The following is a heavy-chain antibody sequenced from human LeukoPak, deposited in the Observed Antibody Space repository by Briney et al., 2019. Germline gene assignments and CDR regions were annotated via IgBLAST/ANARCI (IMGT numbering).Heavy chain of an antibody. J-gene: IGHJ5*02. CDR2: ISSSSSYI. V-gene: IGHV3-21*01. CDR3: ARDFIYCSGGSCYPT. CDR1: GFTFSSYW. D-gene: IGHD2-15*01. Sequence: GGSLRLSCAASGFTFSSYWMHWARQAPGKGLEWVSSISSSSSYIYYADSVKGRFTISRDNAKNSLYLQMNSLRAEDTAVYYCARDFIYCSGGSCYPTWGQGTLVTVSS.